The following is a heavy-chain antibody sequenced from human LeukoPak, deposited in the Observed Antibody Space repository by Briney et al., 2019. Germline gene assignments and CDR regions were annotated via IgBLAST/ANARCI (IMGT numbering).Heavy chain of an antibody. CDR2: IYYTGST. J-gene: IGHJ4*02. D-gene: IGHD3-10*01. CDR1: GDSISSSY. CDR3: ARHNYYDSGNYFDY. V-gene: IGHV4-59*01. Sequence: SETLSLTCTVSGDSISSSYWSWIRQPPGKGLELIGYIYYTGSTNYNPSLKSRVTISVDTSKNQFSLKLSTVTAADTAVYFCARHNYYDSGNYFDYWGQGTLVTVSS.